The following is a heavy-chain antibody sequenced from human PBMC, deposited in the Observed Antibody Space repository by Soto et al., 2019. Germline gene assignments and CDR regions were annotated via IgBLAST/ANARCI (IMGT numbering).Heavy chain of an antibody. V-gene: IGHV2-5*02. D-gene: IGHD5-12*01. J-gene: IGHJ4*02. CDR2: IYWDDDK. CDR1: GFSLSTSGVG. Sequence: QITLKESGPTLVKPTQTLTLTCTFSGFSLSTSGVGVGWIRQPPGKALEWLALIYWDDDKRYSPSLKSRLTIXKGXSKNQVVLTMTNMDPVDTATYYCAHVYGGYDNFDYWGQGTLVTVSS. CDR3: AHVYGGYDNFDY.